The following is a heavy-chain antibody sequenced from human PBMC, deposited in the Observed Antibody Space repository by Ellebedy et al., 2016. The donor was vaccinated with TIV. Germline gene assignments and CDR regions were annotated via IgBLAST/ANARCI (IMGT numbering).Heavy chain of an antibody. V-gene: IGHV3-7*01. Sequence: GESLKISXAASGFTFSNYWMSWVRQAPGKGLEWVANLRQDGGQTFSVDSVKGRFTISRDNAKNSLDLQMNSLRAEDTAVYYCARRGDWGQGTLVTVSS. J-gene: IGHJ4*02. CDR2: LRQDGGQT. CDR1: GFTFSNYW. D-gene: IGHD1-26*01. CDR3: ARRGD.